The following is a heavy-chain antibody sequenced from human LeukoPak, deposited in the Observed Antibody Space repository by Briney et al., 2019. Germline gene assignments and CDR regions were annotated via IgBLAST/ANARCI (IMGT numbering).Heavy chain of an antibody. V-gene: IGHV4-34*01. Sequence: SETLSLTCAVYGGSFSGYYWSWIRQPPGKGLEWIREINHSGSTNYNPSLKSRVTISVDTSKNQFSLKLSSVTATDTAVYYCARGIPPAATSVDYWGQGTLVTVSS. J-gene: IGHJ4*02. CDR1: GGSFSGYY. D-gene: IGHD2-15*01. CDR2: INHSGST. CDR3: ARGIPPAATSVDY.